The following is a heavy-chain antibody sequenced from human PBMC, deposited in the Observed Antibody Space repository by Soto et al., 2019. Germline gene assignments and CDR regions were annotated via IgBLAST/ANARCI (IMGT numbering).Heavy chain of an antibody. CDR2: IKQDGSEK. CDR3: ARYSGYDYYYMDV. J-gene: IGHJ6*03. D-gene: IGHD1-26*01. V-gene: IGHV3-7*01. Sequence: ESGGGLVQPGGSLRLSCAASGFTFSSYWMSWVRQAPGKGLEWVANIKQDGSEKYYVDSVKGRFTISRDNAKNSLYLQMNSLRAEDTAVYYCARYSGYDYYYMDVWGKGTTVTVSS. CDR1: GFTFSSYW.